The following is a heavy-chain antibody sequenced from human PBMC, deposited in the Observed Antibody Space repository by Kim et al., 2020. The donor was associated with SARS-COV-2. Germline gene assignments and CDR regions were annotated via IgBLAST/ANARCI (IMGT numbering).Heavy chain of an antibody. Sequence: GGSLRLSCAASGFSFSTYNMNWVRQAPGKGLEWVSSMSTSGSCIYYADSVKGRFTISRDNAKNSLYLQMDSLRAEDTAVYYCAKVAGEDYWGQGTRVTVSS. CDR2: MSTSGSCI. CDR3: AKVAGEDY. V-gene: IGHV3-21*01. D-gene: IGHD3-16*01. CDR1: GFSFSTYN. J-gene: IGHJ4*02.